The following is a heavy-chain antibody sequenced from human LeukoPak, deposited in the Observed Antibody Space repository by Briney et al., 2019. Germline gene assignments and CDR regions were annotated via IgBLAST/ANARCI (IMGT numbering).Heavy chain of an antibody. CDR3: ARDRGSGWYFFDY. CDR2: INTNTGNP. CDR1: GYTFSGYY. Sequence: ASVKVSCKASGYTFSGYYMHWVRQAPGQGLEWMGWINTNTGNPTYAQGFTGRFVFSLDTSVSTAYLQISSLKAEDTAVYYCARDRGSGWYFFDYWGQGTLVTVSS. D-gene: IGHD6-19*01. J-gene: IGHJ4*02. V-gene: IGHV7-4-1*02.